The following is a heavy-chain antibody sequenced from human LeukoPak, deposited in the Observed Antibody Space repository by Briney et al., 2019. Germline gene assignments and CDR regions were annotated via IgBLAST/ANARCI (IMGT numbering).Heavy chain of an antibody. CDR3: ARRGYGDYAPFDY. D-gene: IGHD4-17*01. CDR2: IYSGGNT. V-gene: IGHV3-66*04. Sequence: GGSLRLSRAVSGFTVSSNYMTWVRQAPGEGLEWVSVIYSGGNTYYADSVKGRFTISRDNFKNTLYLQMNNLRAEDSAVYFCARRGYGDYAPFDYWGQGTLVTVSS. CDR1: GFTVSSNY. J-gene: IGHJ4*02.